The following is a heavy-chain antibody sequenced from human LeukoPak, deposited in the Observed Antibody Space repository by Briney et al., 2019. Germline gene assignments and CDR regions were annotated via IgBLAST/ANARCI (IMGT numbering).Heavy chain of an antibody. CDR2: IYYSGST. D-gene: IGHD1-26*01. V-gene: IGHV4-39*07. Sequence: SETLSLTCTVSGGSISSSSYYWGWIRQPPGKGLEWIGSIYYSGSTYYNPSLKSRVTISVDTSKNQFSLKLSSVTAADTAVYYCARDTSGSYMGIFDYWGQGALVTVSS. J-gene: IGHJ4*02. CDR1: GGSISSSSYY. CDR3: ARDTSGSYMGIFDY.